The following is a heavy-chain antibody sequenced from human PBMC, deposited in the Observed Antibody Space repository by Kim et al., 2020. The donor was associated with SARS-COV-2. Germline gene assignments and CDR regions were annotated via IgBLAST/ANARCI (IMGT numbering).Heavy chain of an antibody. D-gene: IGHD3-16*01. J-gene: IGHJ5*01. CDR1: GASFSGFS. CDR2: VAHNGGT. CDR3: ARGGFALIPGYITAFFYS. V-gene: IGHV4-34*01. Sequence: SETLSLTCSVSGASFSGFSWSWIRQPPGKGLEWIGEVAHNGGTKYTPSLQSRVSISIDPSKKQFSLKLNAVTAADTAVYYCARGGFALIPGYITAFFYS.